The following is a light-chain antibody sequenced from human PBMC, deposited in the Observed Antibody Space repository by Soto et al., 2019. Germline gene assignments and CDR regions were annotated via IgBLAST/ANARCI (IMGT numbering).Light chain of an antibody. V-gene: IGKV3-11*01. CDR1: QSVSNF. Sequence: EIVLTQSPATLSLSPGERATLSCRASQSVSNFLAWYQQKPGQAPRLLISDASNRATGIPGRFSGSGSGTDFSLTISSLEPEDYAVDYCQQRSNWPWTVGQGTKVEIK. CDR2: DAS. CDR3: QQRSNWPWT. J-gene: IGKJ1*01.